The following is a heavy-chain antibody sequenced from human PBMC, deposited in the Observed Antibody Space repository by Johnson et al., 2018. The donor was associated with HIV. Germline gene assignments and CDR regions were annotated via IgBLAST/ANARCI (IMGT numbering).Heavy chain of an antibody. J-gene: IGHJ3*02. CDR1: AFTVSSNY. D-gene: IGHD2/OR15-2a*01. Sequence: VQLVESGGGFIQPGGSLRLSCAASAFTVSSNYMSWVRQAPGKGLEWVSILYPGGSTYYTDAVKGRFTISRDNSDNTLFLQMNSLRAEDTAVYYCARDRAGRIAFDIWGQGTMVTVSS. V-gene: IGHV3-53*01. CDR2: LYPGGST. CDR3: ARDRAGRIAFDI.